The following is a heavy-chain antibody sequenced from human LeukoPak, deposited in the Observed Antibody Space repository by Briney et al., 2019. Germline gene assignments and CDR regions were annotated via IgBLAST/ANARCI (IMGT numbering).Heavy chain of an antibody. D-gene: IGHD2-21*01. Sequence: GGSLRLSCAASGFTFSSYAMSWVRQAPGKGLEWVSAISGSGGNTYYADSVKGRFTISRDNSKNTLYLQMNSLRAEDTAVYYCAKSILATDPYGMDVWGQGTTVTASS. CDR1: GFTFSSYA. CDR3: AKSILATDPYGMDV. V-gene: IGHV3-23*01. J-gene: IGHJ6*02. CDR2: ISGSGGNT.